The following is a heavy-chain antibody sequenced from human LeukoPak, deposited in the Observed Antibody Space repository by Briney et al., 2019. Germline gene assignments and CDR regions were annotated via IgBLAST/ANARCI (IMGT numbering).Heavy chain of an antibody. CDR2: IANGRT. J-gene: IGHJ4*02. V-gene: IGHV4-4*08. CDR3: ARDKAHSYGYYFDP. CDR1: GDAISTYY. Sequence: PSETLSLTCTVSGDAISTYYWNWIRQTPGKGLEWVGHIANGRTDYNPSLKSRAIISVDTSKNQISLRLTSVNAADKAVYHCARDKAHSYGYYFDPWGPGTQVLVSS. D-gene: IGHD3-10*01.